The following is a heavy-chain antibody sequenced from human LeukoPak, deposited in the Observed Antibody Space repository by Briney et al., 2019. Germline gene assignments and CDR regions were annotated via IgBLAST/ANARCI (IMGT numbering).Heavy chain of an antibody. Sequence: ASVKVSCKASGGTFSNYAISWVRQAPGQGLEWMGGIIPIFGTANYAQKFQGRVTITADKSTSTAYMELSSLRSEDTAVYYCARVDGYNRTFDYWGQGTLVTVSS. J-gene: IGHJ4*02. D-gene: IGHD5-24*01. CDR2: IIPIFGTA. CDR3: ARVDGYNRTFDY. V-gene: IGHV1-69*06. CDR1: GGTFSNYA.